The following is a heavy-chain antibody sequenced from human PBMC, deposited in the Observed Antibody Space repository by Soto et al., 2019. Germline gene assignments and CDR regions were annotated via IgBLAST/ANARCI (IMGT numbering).Heavy chain of an antibody. CDR1: GGTFSSYA. D-gene: IGHD2-8*02. J-gene: IGHJ6*02. CDR3: ARGSTGYYYGMDV. V-gene: IGHV1-69*13. CDR2: IIPIFGTV. Sequence: VASVKVSCKASGGTFSSYAISWLRQAPGQGREWMGGIIPIFGTVNYAQTFQGRVTITADESTSTAYMELSSLRSEDTAVYYCARGSTGYYYGMDVWGQGTTVTVSS.